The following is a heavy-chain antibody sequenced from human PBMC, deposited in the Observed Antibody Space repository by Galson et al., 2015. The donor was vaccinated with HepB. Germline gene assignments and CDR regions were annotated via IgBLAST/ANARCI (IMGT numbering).Heavy chain of an antibody. J-gene: IGHJ6*02. CDR2: ISSSSSTI. CDR1: GFTFSSNR. V-gene: IGHV3-48*04. D-gene: IGHD3-10*01. Sequence: SLRLSCADSGFTFSSNRMNWVRQAPGKGLEWVSYISSSSSTIYYADSVKGRFTISRDNAKNSLYLQMNSLRAEDTAVYYCARVKRGEWYSFYYYGMDVWGRGTTVTVSS. CDR3: ARVKRGEWYSFYYYGMDV.